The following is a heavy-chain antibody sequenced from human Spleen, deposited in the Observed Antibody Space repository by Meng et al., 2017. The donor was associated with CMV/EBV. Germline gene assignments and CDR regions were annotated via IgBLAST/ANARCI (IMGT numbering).Heavy chain of an antibody. J-gene: IGHJ4*02. V-gene: IGHV3-33*01. Sequence: GESLKISCAASGFAFGEYGMHWVRQAPGRGLEWVAVVWHDGVIKNYGDSVKGRFTISRDNSMNTLFLQMNSLRAEDTAVYYCARWGELRFLAYFDYWGQGTLVTVSS. CDR1: GFAFGEYG. CDR3: ARWGELRFLAYFDY. CDR2: VWHDGVIK. D-gene: IGHD3-3*01.